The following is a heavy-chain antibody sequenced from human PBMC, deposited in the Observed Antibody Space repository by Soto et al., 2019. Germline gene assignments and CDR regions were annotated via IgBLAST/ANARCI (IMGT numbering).Heavy chain of an antibody. CDR2: IYHSGST. CDR3: ARGRTAMVTLEMATRAPPPPYFDY. V-gene: IGHV4-30-2*01. D-gene: IGHD5-18*01. Sequence: PSETLSLTCAVSGGSISSGGYSWSWIRQPPGKGLEWIGYIYHSGSTYYNPSLKSRVTISVDRSKNQFSLKLSSVTAADTAVYYCARGRTAMVTLEMATRAPPPPYFDYWGQGTLVTVSS. J-gene: IGHJ4*02. CDR1: GGSISSGGYS.